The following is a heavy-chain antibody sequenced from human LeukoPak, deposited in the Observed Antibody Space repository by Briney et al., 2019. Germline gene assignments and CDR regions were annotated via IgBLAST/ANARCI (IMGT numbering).Heavy chain of an antibody. Sequence: ASVTVSCKASGYTFTSNDINWVRQATGQGLEWMGWMNPENSKTGSAQKSQGRVTMTRNTSISTAYMELSSLGSEDTAVYYCARRHAGGWTDYWGQGTLVTVSS. CDR3: ARRHAGGWTDY. V-gene: IGHV1-8*01. D-gene: IGHD6-19*01. CDR1: GYTFTSND. CDR2: MNPENSKT. J-gene: IGHJ4*02.